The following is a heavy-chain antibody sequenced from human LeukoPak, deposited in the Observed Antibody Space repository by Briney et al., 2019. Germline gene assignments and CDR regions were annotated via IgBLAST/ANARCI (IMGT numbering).Heavy chain of an antibody. V-gene: IGHV3-9*01. CDR2: ISWNSGSI. J-gene: IGHJ4*02. Sequence: GGSLRLSCAASGFTFDDYAMHWVRHAPGKGLEWVSGISWNSGSIGYADSVKGRFTISRDNAKNSLYLQMNSLRAEDTALYYCAKSAPPPNSGSFDYWGQGTLVTVSS. CDR3: AKSAPPPNSGSFDY. D-gene: IGHD3-22*01. CDR1: GFTFDDYA.